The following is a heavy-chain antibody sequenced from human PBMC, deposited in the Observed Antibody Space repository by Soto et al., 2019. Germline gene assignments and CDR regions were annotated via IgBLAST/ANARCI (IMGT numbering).Heavy chain of an antibody. CDR1: RAFINSGGFY. CDR2: IFHSGST. J-gene: IGHJ5*02. D-gene: IGHD2-21*01. CDR3: VRGGIAGHWVDP. V-gene: IGHV4-31*03. Sequence: QVQLQESGPGLVQPSETLSLTCSVSRAFINSGGFYYSWIRQPPGKGLEWLGYIFHSGSTLYPPSLRGRPTLASDTARNQLSLHLTSVTAADTAVYYCVRGGIAGHWVDPWGQGILVTVSS.